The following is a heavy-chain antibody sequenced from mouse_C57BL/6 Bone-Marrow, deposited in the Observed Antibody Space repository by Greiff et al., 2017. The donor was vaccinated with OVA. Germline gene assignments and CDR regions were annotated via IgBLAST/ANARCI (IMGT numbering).Heavy chain of an antibody. CDR1: GFNIKDYY. V-gene: IGHV14-1*01. D-gene: IGHD1-1*01. CDR2: IDPEDGDT. Sequence: VQLQQSGAELVRPGASVKLSCTASGFNIKDYYMHWVKQRPEQGLEWIGRIDPEDGDTEYAPKFQGKATMTADTSSNTAYLQLSSLTSEDTAVYYCTTPYYGSRFDYWGQGTTLTVSA. J-gene: IGHJ2*01. CDR3: TTPYYGSRFDY.